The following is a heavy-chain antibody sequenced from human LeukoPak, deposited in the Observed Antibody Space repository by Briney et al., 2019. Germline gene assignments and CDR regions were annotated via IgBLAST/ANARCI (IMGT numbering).Heavy chain of an antibody. CDR1: GFTFSSYA. Sequence: GGSLRLSCAASGFTFSSYAMSWVRQAPGKGLEWVSSISGSGGSTYYADSVKGRFTISRDNSKNTQYLQMNRLRPEDTAVYYCAKGNGFCSVTSCSYYYYMDVWGKGTTVTVSS. CDR3: AKGNGFCSVTSCSYYYYMDV. V-gene: IGHV3-23*01. J-gene: IGHJ6*03. CDR2: ISGSGGST. D-gene: IGHD2-2*01.